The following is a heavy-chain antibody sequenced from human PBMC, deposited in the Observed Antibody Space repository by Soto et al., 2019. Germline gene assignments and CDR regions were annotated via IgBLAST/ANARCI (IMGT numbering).Heavy chain of an antibody. CDR2: IWYDGSNK. Sequence: QVQLVESGGGVVQPGRSLRLSCAASGFTFSSYGMHWVRQAPGKGLEWVAVIWYDGSNKYYADSVKGRFTISRDNSKNXLXXQMNSLRAEDTAVYYCARDSEDIVVVPAAMGWFDPWGQGTLVTVSS. J-gene: IGHJ5*02. CDR3: ARDSEDIVVVPAAMGWFDP. V-gene: IGHV3-33*01. CDR1: GFTFSSYG. D-gene: IGHD2-2*01.